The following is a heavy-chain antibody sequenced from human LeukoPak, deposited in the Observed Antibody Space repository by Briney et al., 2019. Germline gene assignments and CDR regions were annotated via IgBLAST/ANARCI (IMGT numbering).Heavy chain of an antibody. CDR3: ARGETYYYDSSGYNNWFDP. Sequence: SETLSLTCTVSGGSISSYYWSWLRQPPGKGLEWIGYIYYSGSTNYNPSLKSRVTISVVTSKNQFSLKLSSVTAADTAVYYCARGETYYYDSSGYNNWFDPWGQGTLVTVSS. D-gene: IGHD3-22*01. CDR2: IYYSGST. V-gene: IGHV4-59*01. J-gene: IGHJ5*02. CDR1: GGSISSYY.